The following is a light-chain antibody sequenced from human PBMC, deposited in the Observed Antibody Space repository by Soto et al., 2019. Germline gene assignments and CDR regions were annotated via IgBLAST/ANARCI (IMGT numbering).Light chain of an antibody. CDR1: QSVSSTY. J-gene: IGKJ5*01. CDR2: GAS. CDR3: QQFGSSPPTVT. Sequence: IVLTQSPGTLALSPGERATLSCRASQSVSSTYLAWYQQKPGQAPRLLIYGASSRATGIPDRFSGSRSGTDFTLTISRLEPGDVAVYYCQQFGSSPPTVTFGQGTRLEIK. V-gene: IGKV3-20*01.